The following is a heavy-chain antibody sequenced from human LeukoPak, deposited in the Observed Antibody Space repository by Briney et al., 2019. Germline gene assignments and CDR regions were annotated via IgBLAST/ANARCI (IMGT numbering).Heavy chain of an antibody. Sequence: SETLSLTCAVSGGSISSSNWWSWVRQPPGKGLEWIGEIYHSGSTNYNPSLKSRVTISVDKSKNQFSLKLSSVTAADTAVYYCARLAAHYYDSSGYYTDYWGQGTLVTVSS. V-gene: IGHV4-4*02. CDR2: IYHSGST. D-gene: IGHD3-22*01. J-gene: IGHJ4*02. CDR3: ARLAAHYYDSSGYYTDY. CDR1: GGSISSSNW.